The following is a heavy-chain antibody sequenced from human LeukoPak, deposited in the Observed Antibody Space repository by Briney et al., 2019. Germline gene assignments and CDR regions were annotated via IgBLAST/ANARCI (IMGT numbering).Heavy chain of an antibody. V-gene: IGHV4-59*01. D-gene: IGHD5-12*01. CDR1: GGSISSYY. Sequence: PSETLSLTGTVSGGSISSYYWSWIRQPPGKGLEWIGYIYYSGSTNYNPSLKSRVTISVDTSKNQFSLKLSSVTAADTAVYYCARMDIVTELYFQHWGQGTLATVSS. CDR3: ARMDIVTELYFQH. J-gene: IGHJ1*01. CDR2: IYYSGST.